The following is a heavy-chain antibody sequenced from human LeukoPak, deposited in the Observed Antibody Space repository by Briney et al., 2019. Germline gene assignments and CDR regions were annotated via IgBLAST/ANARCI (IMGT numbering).Heavy chain of an antibody. V-gene: IGHV1-18*04. D-gene: IGHD2-2*01. CDR3: ARDGTSTDDY. Sequence: ASVKVSCKASRSTFTGYFIHWVRQAPGQGLEWMGWISGNNDNPDYGQKFQGRFTVTTDSSTSTAYMELRNLRFDDTAVYYCARDGTSTDDYWGQGTLVTVSS. CDR2: ISGNNDNP. J-gene: IGHJ4*02. CDR1: RSTFTGYF.